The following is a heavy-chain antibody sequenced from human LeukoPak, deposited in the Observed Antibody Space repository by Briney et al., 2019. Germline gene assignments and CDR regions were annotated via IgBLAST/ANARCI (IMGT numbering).Heavy chain of an antibody. V-gene: IGHV3-21*01. J-gene: IGHJ3*02. D-gene: IGHD2/OR15-2a*01. CDR3: ARDFLNAIDI. Sequence: GGSLRLSCAASGLTFSSSTMTGARQSPGKGLEWVSSISSSSTYIYYAASVKGRFIISRDNAKNSLYLQMNSLRAEDTAVFYCARDFLNAIDIWGQGTTVTVSS. CDR1: GLTFSSST. CDR2: ISSSSTYI.